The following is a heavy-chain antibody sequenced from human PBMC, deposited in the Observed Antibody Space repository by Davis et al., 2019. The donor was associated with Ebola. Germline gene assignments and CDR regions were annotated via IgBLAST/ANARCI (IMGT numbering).Heavy chain of an antibody. V-gene: IGHV3-23*01. Sequence: GGSLRLSCAASGFTFSSYAMSWVRQPPGKGLEWVSAISGSGSSTYYVDSVKGRFTISRDKSKNTLNLQMDSLRAEDTAVYYCATDCISNSCALTNYYYYGMDIWGQGTTVSVAS. CDR3: ATDCISNSCALTNYYYYGMDI. CDR2: ISGSGSST. D-gene: IGHD2-2*01. CDR1: GFTFSSYA. J-gene: IGHJ6*02.